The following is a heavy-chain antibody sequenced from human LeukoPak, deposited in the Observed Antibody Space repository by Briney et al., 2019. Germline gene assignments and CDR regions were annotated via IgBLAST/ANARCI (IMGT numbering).Heavy chain of an antibody. D-gene: IGHD6-13*01. J-gene: IGHJ4*02. Sequence: GGSLRLSCAASGFAFSANWMHWVRQAPGKGLVWVSHISTDARTITYADFVKGRFAISRDNAKNTLYLQMNSLRAEDTALYYCVRGQATAWGLDYWGQGTLVTVSS. CDR3: VRGQATAWGLDY. CDR1: GFAFSANW. V-gene: IGHV3-74*01. CDR2: ISTDARTI.